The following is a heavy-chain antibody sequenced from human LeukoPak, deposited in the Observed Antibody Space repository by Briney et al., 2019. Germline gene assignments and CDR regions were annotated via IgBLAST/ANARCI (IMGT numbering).Heavy chain of an antibody. CDR2: ISGRDGDT. V-gene: IGHV3-23*01. Sequence: GGSLRLSCAASGFTFSTYGMSWVRQAPGKGLERVSIISGRDGDTYYADSMKGRFTISRDNSKNTLYLQMNSLSAEDTAVYYCAKRSDYGGNSNYFDFWGQGTPVTVSS. D-gene: IGHD4-23*01. CDR3: AKRSDYGGNSNYFDF. CDR1: GFTFSTYG. J-gene: IGHJ4*02.